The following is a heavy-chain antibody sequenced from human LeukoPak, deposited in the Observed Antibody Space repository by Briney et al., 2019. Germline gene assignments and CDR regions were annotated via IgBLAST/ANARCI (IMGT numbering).Heavy chain of an antibody. CDR1: GFTFSAYA. CDR3: AKAAPLRYFDWFVLDY. J-gene: IGHJ4*02. CDR2: IGSDNKP. D-gene: IGHD3-9*01. V-gene: IGHV3-23*05. Sequence: GGSLRLSCEASGFTFSAYAMTWVRQAPGKGLEWVSSIGSDNKPHYSESVKGRFAISRDNSKNTLYLQRNSLRAEDTAVYYCAKAAPLRYFDWFVLDYWGQGTLVTVSS.